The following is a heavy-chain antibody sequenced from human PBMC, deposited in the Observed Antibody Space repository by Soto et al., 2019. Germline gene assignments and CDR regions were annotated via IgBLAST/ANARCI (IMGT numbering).Heavy chain of an antibody. J-gene: IGHJ4*02. Sequence: QVQLVQSGAEVKKPGASVKVSCKASGYTFTSYYMHWVRQAPGQGLEWMGIINPSGGSTSYAQKFQGRVTMTRDTSTSTVYMELSSLRSEDTAVYYCARDPNEDSSGPLGGPYSYWGQGTLVTVSS. D-gene: IGHD3-22*01. CDR1: GYTFTSYY. CDR2: INPSGGST. V-gene: IGHV1-46*01. CDR3: ARDPNEDSSGPLGGPYSY.